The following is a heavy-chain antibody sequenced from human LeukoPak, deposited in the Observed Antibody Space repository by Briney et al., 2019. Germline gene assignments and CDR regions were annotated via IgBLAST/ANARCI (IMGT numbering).Heavy chain of an antibody. V-gene: IGHV4-59*01. CDR3: ARLSVAYYYDSSDAFDI. Sequence: SETLSLTCTVSGGSISSYYWSWIRQPPGKGLEWIGYIYYSGSTNYNPSLKSRVTISVDTPKNQFSLKLSSVTAADTAVYYCARLSVAYYYDSSDAFDIWGQGTMVTVSS. J-gene: IGHJ3*02. CDR2: IYYSGST. D-gene: IGHD3-22*01. CDR1: GGSISSYY.